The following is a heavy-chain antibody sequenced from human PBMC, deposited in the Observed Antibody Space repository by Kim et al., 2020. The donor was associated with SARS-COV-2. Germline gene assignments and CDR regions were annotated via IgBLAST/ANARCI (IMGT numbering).Heavy chain of an antibody. CDR3: ARENERGGRGLDS. Sequence: YAQKFQGRGTMTSDTSTSTVCMELSRLRSEDTAVYYCARENERGGRGLDSWGQGTLVTVSS. D-gene: IGHD3-16*01. J-gene: IGHJ4*02. V-gene: IGHV1-46*01.